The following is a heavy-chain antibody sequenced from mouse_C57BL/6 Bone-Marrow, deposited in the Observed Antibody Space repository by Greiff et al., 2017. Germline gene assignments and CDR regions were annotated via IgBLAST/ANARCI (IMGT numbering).Heavy chain of an antibody. J-gene: IGHJ2*01. V-gene: IGHV5-6*01. CDR1: GFTFSSYG. CDR3: ARITTVVATRYFDY. Sequence: EVKLVESGGDLVKPGGSLKLSCAASGFTFSSYGMSWVRQTPDKRLEWVATISSGGSYTYYPDSVKGRFTISRDNAKNTLYLQMSSLKSEDTAMYYCARITTVVATRYFDYWGQGTTLTVSS. CDR2: ISSGGSYT. D-gene: IGHD1-1*01.